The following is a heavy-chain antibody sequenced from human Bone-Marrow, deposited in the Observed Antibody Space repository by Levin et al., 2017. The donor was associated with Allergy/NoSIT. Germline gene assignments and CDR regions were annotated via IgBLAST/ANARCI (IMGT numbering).Heavy chain of an antibody. CDR2: IIPMLTTP. J-gene: IGHJ5*02. D-gene: IGHD3-10*01. CDR1: GGTFSRSA. V-gene: IGHV1-69*04. CDR3: TAGNWFDP. Sequence: GASVKVSCKTSGGTFSRSAISWVRQAPGQGLEWMGRIIPMLTTPAYAPRFKGKVTFTADTSTSSVYLELANLTSDDTAVYYCTAGNWFDPWGQGTLVIVSS.